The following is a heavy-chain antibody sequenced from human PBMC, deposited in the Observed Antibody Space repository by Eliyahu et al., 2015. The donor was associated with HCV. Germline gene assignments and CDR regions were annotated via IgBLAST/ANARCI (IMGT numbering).Heavy chain of an antibody. V-gene: IGHV3-7*03. J-gene: IGHJ4*02. Sequence: EWVASIKQRGSEKNYGDSVKGRFTISRDDAKNSLYLQMNSLRAEDTAVYFCARGPNYGDRVDFFDYWGQGILVTVSS. CDR3: ARGPNYGDRVDFFDY. CDR2: IKQRGSEK. D-gene: IGHD4/OR15-4a*01.